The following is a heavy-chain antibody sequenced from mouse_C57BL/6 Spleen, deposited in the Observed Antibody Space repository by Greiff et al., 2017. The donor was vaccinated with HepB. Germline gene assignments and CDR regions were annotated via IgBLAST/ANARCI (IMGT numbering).Heavy chain of an antibody. CDR2: INPGSGGT. CDR1: GYAFTNYL. V-gene: IGHV1-54*01. Sequence: QVHVKQSGAELVRPGTSVKVSCKASGYAFTNYLIEWVKQRPGQGLEWIGVINPGSGGTNYNEKFKGKATLTADKSSSTAYMQLSSLTSEDSAVYFCARVPITTVVENWYFDVWGTGTTVTVSS. CDR3: ARVPITTVVENWYFDV. D-gene: IGHD1-1*01. J-gene: IGHJ1*03.